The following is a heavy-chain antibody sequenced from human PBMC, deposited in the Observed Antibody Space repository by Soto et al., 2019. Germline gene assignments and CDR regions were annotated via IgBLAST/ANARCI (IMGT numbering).Heavy chain of an antibody. Sequence: KASETLSLTCTVSGGSISSYYWSWIRQPPGKGLEWIGYIYYSGSTNYNPSLKSRVTISVDTSKNQFSLKLSSVTAADTAVYYCAREIGSGYSDYWGQGTLVTVSS. D-gene: IGHD3-22*01. CDR3: AREIGSGYSDY. V-gene: IGHV4-59*01. CDR2: IYYSGST. J-gene: IGHJ4*02. CDR1: GGSISSYY.